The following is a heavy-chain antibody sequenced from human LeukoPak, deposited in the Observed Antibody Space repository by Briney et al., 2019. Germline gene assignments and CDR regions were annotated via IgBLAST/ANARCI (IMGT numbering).Heavy chain of an antibody. CDR2: IFHGGNT. V-gene: IGHV4-4*02. CDR1: GASISSNNW. D-gene: IGHD3-9*01. Sequence: PSETLSLTCDVSGASISSNNWWSWVRQPPGKGLEWIGEIFHGGNTNYNPSLKSRVTISVDKSNNQFSLKLSSVTAADTAVYYCARRGLRYFDWLSWFDPWGQGTLVTVSS. CDR3: ARRGLRYFDWLSWFDP. J-gene: IGHJ5*02.